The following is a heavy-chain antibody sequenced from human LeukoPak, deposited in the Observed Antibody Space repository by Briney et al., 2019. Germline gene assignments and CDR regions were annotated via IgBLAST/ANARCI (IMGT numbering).Heavy chain of an antibody. Sequence: GGSLRLSCAGSGFTFSSYAMSWVRQAPGKGLEWVSAISGSGGSTYYADSVKGRFTTSRDNSKNTLYLQMNSLRAEDTAVYYCAKVYGSGSLYYYYGMDVWGQGTTVTVSS. V-gene: IGHV3-23*01. CDR3: AKVYGSGSLYYYYGMDV. D-gene: IGHD3-10*01. CDR1: GFTFSSYA. CDR2: ISGSGGST. J-gene: IGHJ6*02.